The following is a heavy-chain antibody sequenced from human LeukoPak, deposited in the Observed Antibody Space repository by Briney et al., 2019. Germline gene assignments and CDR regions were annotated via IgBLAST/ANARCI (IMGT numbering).Heavy chain of an antibody. Sequence: GESLKISCKGSGYSFTSYWIGWVRQMPGKGMEWMGIIYPGDSDTGYSPSFQGQVTISADKSISTAYLQWSSLKASDTAMYYCASTTVTTSDAFDIWGQGTMVTVSS. V-gene: IGHV5-51*01. CDR1: GYSFTSYW. J-gene: IGHJ3*02. CDR2: IYPGDSDT. D-gene: IGHD4-17*01. CDR3: ASTTVTTSDAFDI.